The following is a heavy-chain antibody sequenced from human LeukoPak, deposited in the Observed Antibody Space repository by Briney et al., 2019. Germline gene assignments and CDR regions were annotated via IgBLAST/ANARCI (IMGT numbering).Heavy chain of an antibody. CDR2: IIGSGDIT. J-gene: IGHJ4*02. D-gene: IGHD5-12*01. CDR1: GFTFSNYV. V-gene: IGHV3-23*01. Sequence: GESLKISCAVSGFTFSNYVMSWVRQAPGKGLEWVSGIIGSGDITYYADSVKGRFTISRDNSKNTLYLQMSTLRADDTGVYYCARAARGYHYWGQGTLVTVSS. CDR3: ARAARGYHY.